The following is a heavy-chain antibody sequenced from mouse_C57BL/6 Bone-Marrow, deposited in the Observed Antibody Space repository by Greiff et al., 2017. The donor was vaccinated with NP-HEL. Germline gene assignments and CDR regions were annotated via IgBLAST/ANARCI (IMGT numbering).Heavy chain of an antibody. V-gene: IGHV1-64*01. CDR3: ASPLRYPYYFDY. D-gene: IGHD1-1*01. CDR1: GYTFTSYW. J-gene: IGHJ2*01. CDR2: IHPNSGST. Sequence: VQLQQPGAELVKPGASVKLSCKASGYTFTSYWMHWVKQRPGQGLEWIGMIHPNSGSTNYNEKFKSKATLTVDKSSSTAYMQLSSLTSEDSAVYYCASPLRYPYYFDYWGQGTTLTVSS.